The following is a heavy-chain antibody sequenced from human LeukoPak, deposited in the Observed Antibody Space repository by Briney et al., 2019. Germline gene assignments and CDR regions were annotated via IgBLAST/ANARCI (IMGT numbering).Heavy chain of an antibody. Sequence: SVNVSCKASGGTFSSYAISWVRQAPGQGLEWMGGIIPIFGTANYAQKFQGRVTITADESTSTAYMELSSLRSEDTAVYYCASSGRIAAPPKDIWGQGTMVTVSS. J-gene: IGHJ3*02. CDR3: ASSGRIAAPPKDI. V-gene: IGHV1-69*13. CDR2: IIPIFGTA. D-gene: IGHD6-13*01. CDR1: GGTFSSYA.